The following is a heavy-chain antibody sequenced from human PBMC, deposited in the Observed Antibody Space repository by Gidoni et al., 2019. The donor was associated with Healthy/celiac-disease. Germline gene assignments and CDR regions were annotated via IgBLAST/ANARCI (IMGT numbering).Heavy chain of an antibody. V-gene: IGHV3-11*01. CDR3: ARGAAARSLDRKRYYYYGMDV. J-gene: IGHJ6*02. CDR2: ISSSGSTI. CDR1: GFTFRDYY. D-gene: IGHD6-6*01. Sequence: QVQLVESGGGLVKPGGSLRLSCAASGFTFRDYYMSWIRQAPGKGLEWVSYISSSGSTIYYADSVKGRFTISRDNAKNSLYLQMNSLRAEDTAVYYCARGAAARSLDRKRYYYYGMDVWGQGTTVTVSS.